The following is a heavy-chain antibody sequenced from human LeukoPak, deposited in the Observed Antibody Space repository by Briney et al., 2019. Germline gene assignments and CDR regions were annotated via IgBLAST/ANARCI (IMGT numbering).Heavy chain of an antibody. V-gene: IGHV3-43*01. CDR1: GFTFDDYT. Sequence: GGSLRLSCAASGFTFDDYTMHWVRQAPGKGLEWVSLISWDGGSTYYADSVKGRFTISRDNSRNTLYLQMNSLRADDTAVYYCARYCSGASCYLGLDYWGQGTLVTVSS. J-gene: IGHJ4*02. CDR2: ISWDGGST. D-gene: IGHD2-2*01. CDR3: ARYCSGASCYLGLDY.